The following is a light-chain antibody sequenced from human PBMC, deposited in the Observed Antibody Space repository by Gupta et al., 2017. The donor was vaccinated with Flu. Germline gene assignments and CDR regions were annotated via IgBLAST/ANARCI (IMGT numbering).Light chain of an antibody. CDR2: SNT. V-gene: IGLV1-44*01. Sequence: QSVLTQPPSASGTPGQRVTISCSGGNSNIGTNIVSWYQHLPGTAPKLLIYSNTQRPSGVPDRFAGSKSGTSASLAISGLQSEDEAEYYCAAWDDSRNGWVFGGGTKVTVL. CDR3: AAWDDSRNGWV. J-gene: IGLJ3*02. CDR1: NSNIGTNI.